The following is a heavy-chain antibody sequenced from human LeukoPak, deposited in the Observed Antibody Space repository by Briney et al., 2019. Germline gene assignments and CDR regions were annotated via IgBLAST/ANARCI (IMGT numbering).Heavy chain of an antibody. CDR2: MNPNSGNI. V-gene: IGHV1-8*03. Sequence: ASVKVSCKASGYTFTSYDINWVRQATGHGLGWMGWMNPNSGNIAYAQKFQGRVPITRNTSINTAYMELSSLTSEDTAMYYCARGRATVTTHWLDPWGQGTLGGVSS. D-gene: IGHD4-11*01. CDR3: ARGRATVTTHWLDP. J-gene: IGHJ5*02. CDR1: GYTFTSYD.